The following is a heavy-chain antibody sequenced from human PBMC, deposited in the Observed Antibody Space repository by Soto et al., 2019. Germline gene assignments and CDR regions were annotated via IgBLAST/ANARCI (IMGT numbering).Heavy chain of an antibody. CDR2: IFHDGTA. CDR1: GVSISSGNW. D-gene: IGHD3-10*01. Sequence: SETLSLTCAVSGVSISSGNWWTWVRQTPQRGLEYIGEIFHDGTANYYPSFERRVAISVDTSKNQFSLKLTSVTAADTAIYFCARLVYDTRLNYMYFGFWGQGALVTVSS. V-gene: IGHV4-4*02. J-gene: IGHJ4*02. CDR3: ARLVYDTRLNYMYFGF.